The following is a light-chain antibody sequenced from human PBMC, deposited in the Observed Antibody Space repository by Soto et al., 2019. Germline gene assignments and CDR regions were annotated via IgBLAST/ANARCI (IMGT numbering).Light chain of an antibody. CDR1: QSISSY. CDR3: QQSYSTLALT. CDR2: AAS. J-gene: IGKJ4*01. Sequence: DLQMTQSPSSLSASVGDRVTITCRASQSISSYLNWYQQKPGKAPKHLIYAASSLQSGVPSRFSGSGSGTDFTLTISSLQPEDFATYYCQQSYSTLALTFGGGTKVEIK. V-gene: IGKV1-39*01.